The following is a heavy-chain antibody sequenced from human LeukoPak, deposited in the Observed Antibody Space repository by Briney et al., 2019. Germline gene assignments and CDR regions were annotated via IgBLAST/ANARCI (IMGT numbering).Heavy chain of an antibody. J-gene: IGHJ5*02. V-gene: IGHV4-59*01. CDR3: ARSYSSNSIYNWFDP. CDR2: IYYSGST. D-gene: IGHD6-13*01. Sequence: SETLSLTCTVSGGSISSYYWSWIRQPPGKGLEWIGYIYYSGSTNYNPSLKSRVTISVDTSKNQFSLKLSSVTAADTAVYCCARSYSSNSIYNWFDPWGQGTLVTVSS. CDR1: GGSISSYY.